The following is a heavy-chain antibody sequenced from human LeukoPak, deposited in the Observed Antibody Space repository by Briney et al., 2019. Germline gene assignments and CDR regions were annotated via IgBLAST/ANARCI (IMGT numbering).Heavy chain of an antibody. CDR3: ARVPRNYMVPFDY. CDR1: GYTFTSYY. CDR2: ISAYNGNT. D-gene: IGHD3-10*01. V-gene: IGHV1-18*04. Sequence: ASVKVSCKASGYTFTSYYMHWVRQAPGQGLEWMGWISAYNGNTNYAQKLQGRVTMTTDTSTSTAYMELRSLRSDDTAVYYCARVPRNYMVPFDYWGQGTLVTVSS. J-gene: IGHJ4*02.